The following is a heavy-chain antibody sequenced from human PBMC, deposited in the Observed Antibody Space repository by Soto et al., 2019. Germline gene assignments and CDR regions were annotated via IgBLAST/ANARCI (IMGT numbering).Heavy chain of an antibody. J-gene: IGHJ6*02. V-gene: IGHV3-23*01. CDR1: GFTFSSYA. Sequence: GGSLRLSCAASGFTFSSYAMSWVRQAPGKGLEWVSAISGSGGSTYYADSVKGRFTISRDNSKNTLYLQMNSLRAEDTAVYYCAKVGVTTSSAYYYGMDVWGQGTTVTVSS. CDR3: AKVGVTTSSAYYYGMDV. CDR2: ISGSGGST. D-gene: IGHD4-4*01.